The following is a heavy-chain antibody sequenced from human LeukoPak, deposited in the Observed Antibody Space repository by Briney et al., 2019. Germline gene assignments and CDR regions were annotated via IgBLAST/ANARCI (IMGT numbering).Heavy chain of an antibody. Sequence: SETLSLTCTVSGGSISTYYWGWIRQPPGKGLEWIGYIYNSGSTNYNPSLRSRVTVSVDTSKNQFSLKLSSVTAADTAVYYCARDGEGVAAAGTFDQWGQGTLVTVPS. CDR3: ARDGEGVAAAGTFDQ. CDR2: IYNSGST. J-gene: IGHJ4*02. D-gene: IGHD6-13*01. CDR1: GGSISTYY. V-gene: IGHV4-59*01.